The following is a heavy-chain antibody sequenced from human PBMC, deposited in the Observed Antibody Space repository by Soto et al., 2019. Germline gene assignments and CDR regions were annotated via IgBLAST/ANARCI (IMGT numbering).Heavy chain of an antibody. J-gene: IGHJ6*02. D-gene: IGHD4-4*01. CDR3: ARDWGLQQPTYYYYGMDV. Sequence: GGSLRLSCAASGFTFSSYAMHWVRQAPGKGLEWVAVISYDGSNKYYADSVKGRFTISRDNSKNTLYLQMNSLRAEDTAVYYCARDWGLQQPTYYYYGMDVWGQGTTVTVSS. V-gene: IGHV3-30-3*01. CDR1: GFTFSSYA. CDR2: ISYDGSNK.